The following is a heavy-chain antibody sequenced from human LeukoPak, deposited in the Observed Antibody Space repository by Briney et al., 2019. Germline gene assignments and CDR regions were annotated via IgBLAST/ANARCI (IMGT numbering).Heavy chain of an antibody. CDR2: IYDSGST. D-gene: IGHD3-10*01. J-gene: IGHJ5*02. V-gene: IGHV4-39*01. CDR3: ARHYGP. CDR1: GDSINNNYW. Sequence: PSGTLSLTCAVSGDSINNNYWWRWVRQFPGKGLEWIGSIYDSGSTYYNPSLKSRVTISVDTSKNQFSLKLNSVTAADTAVYYCARHYGPWGQGTLVTVSS.